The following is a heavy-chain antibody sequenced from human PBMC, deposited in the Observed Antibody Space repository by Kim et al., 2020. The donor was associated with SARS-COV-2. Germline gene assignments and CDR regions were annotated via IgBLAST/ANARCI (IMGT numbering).Heavy chain of an antibody. CDR2: INPNSGGT. CDR3: ARDCRSPAWSDSSWDRYCAFDI. J-gene: IGHJ3*02. Sequence: ASVKVSCKASGYTFTGYYMHWVRQAPGQGLEWMGRINPNSGGTNYAQKFQGRVTMTRDTSISTAYMELSRLRSDDTAVYYCARDCRSPAWSDSSWDRYCAFDIWGKGTMVTVSS. V-gene: IGHV1-2*06. CDR1: GYTFTGYY. D-gene: IGHD6-13*01.